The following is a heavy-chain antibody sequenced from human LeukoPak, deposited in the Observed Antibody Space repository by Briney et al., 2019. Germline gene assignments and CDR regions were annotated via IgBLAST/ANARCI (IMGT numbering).Heavy chain of an antibody. D-gene: IGHD5-24*01. CDR3: GRLMATTHFDY. V-gene: IGHV1-18*01. CDR1: GYTFTSYG. J-gene: IGHJ4*02. Sequence: ASVMVSCKASGYTFTSYGISWVRQAPGQGLEWMGWISAYNGNTNYAQKLQGRVTMTTDTSTSTAYMELRSLRSDDTAVYYCGRLMATTHFDYWGQGTLVTVSS. CDR2: ISAYNGNT.